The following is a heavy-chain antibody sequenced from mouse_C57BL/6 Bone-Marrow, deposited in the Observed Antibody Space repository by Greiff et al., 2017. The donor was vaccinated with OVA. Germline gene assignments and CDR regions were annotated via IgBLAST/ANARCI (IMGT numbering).Heavy chain of an antibody. V-gene: IGHV1-19*01. Sequence: EVQLQQSGPVLVKPGASVKMSCKASGYTFTDYYMNWVKQSHGKSLEWIGVINPYNGGTSYNQKFKGKATLTVDKSSSTAYMQLKSLTSEDSAVYYCARLRRGIYAMDYWGQGTSVTVSS. CDR3: ARLRRGIYAMDY. CDR2: INPYNGGT. D-gene: IGHD2-12*01. J-gene: IGHJ4*01. CDR1: GYTFTDYY.